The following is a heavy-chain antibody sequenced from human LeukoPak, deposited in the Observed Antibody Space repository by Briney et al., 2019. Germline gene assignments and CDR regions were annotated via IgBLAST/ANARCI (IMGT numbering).Heavy chain of an antibody. D-gene: IGHD6-19*01. J-gene: IGHJ3*02. CDR3: ARDRIAVAQDAFDI. V-gene: IGHV3-21*01. CDR2: ISSSSYK. CDR1: GFTFSSYS. Sequence: GGSLRLSCAASGFTFSSYSMNWVRQAPGKGLEWVSSISSSSYKYYADSVKGRFTISRDNAKNSLYLQMNSLRAEDTAVYYCARDRIAVAQDAFDIWGQGTMVTVSS.